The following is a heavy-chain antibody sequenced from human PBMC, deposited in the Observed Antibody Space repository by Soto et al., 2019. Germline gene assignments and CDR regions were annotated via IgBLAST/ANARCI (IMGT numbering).Heavy chain of an antibody. J-gene: IGHJ4*01. D-gene: IGHD2-2*01. V-gene: IGHV3-23*01. Sequence: PGGSLRLSCAASGFTFRAFALSWVRQAPGKGLEWVSAISSNTDYTYYTDSVKGRFTISRDNSRNTLYLQMNSLRAEDTAVYFCAKAQSPRVEPPVLGSSNFFDYWGHGIRVTVSS. CDR3: AKAQSPRVEPPVLGSSNFFDY. CDR2: ISSNTDYT. CDR1: GFTFRAFA.